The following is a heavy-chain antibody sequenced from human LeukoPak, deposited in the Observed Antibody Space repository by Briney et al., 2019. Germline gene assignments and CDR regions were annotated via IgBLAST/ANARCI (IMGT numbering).Heavy chain of an antibody. CDR2: IYHSGRS. CDR1: GDSISNGVKY. D-gene: IGHD2-8*02. V-gene: IGHV4-31*03. J-gene: IGHJ4*02. CDR3: ARGQVECTGGTCQSRVGFDF. Sequence: PSETLSLTCTVSGDSISNGVKYWSWIRQHPGRGLEWIGYIYHSGRSYYNPSLKSRITMSVDTSKNQFSLNLSSVTAADTAVYYCARGQVECTGGTCQSRVGFDFWGQGTLVTVSS.